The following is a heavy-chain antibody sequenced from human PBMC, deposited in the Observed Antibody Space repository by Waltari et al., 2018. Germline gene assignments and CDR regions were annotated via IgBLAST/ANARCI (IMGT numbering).Heavy chain of an antibody. CDR1: GFTFSSDA. V-gene: IGHV3-23*01. CDR2: ISGSGGST. J-gene: IGHJ6*02. CDR3: AKDIWSGYYKGIDYYYYYGMDV. D-gene: IGHD3-3*01. Sequence: EVQLLESGGGLVQPGGSLRLSCAASGFTFSSDAMSWVCQAPGKGLEWVSAISGSGGSTNYADSVKGRFTISRDNSKNTLYLQMNSLRAEDTAVYYCAKDIWSGYYKGIDYYYYYGMDVWGQGTTVTVSS.